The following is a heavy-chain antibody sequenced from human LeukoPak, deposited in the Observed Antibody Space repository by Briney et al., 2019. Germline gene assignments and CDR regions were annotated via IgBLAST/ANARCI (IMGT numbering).Heavy chain of an antibody. D-gene: IGHD3-9*01. J-gene: IGHJ4*02. CDR3: ARDRRNFDVDY. CDR2: IYYSGTT. V-gene: IGHV4-39*07. CDR1: GGSISSSSYY. Sequence: SETLSLTCTVSGGSISSSSYYWGWIRQPPGKGLEWMGSIYYSGTTYYHPSLKSRVTISLDTSKNQFSLKLSSVTAADTAVYYCARDRRNFDVDYWGQGTLVTVSS.